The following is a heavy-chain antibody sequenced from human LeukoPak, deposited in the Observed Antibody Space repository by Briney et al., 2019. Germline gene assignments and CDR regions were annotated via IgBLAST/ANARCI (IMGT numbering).Heavy chain of an antibody. CDR3: AKGAFGYDILTGGYYYMDV. CDR1: GFTFDDHA. Sequence: PGGSLRLSXAASGFTFDDHAMHWVRQAPGKGLEWVSLISGDGGSTYYADSVKGRFTISRDNSKNSLYLQMNSLRTEDTALYYCAKGAFGYDILTGGYYYMDVWGKGTTVTVSS. V-gene: IGHV3-43*02. J-gene: IGHJ6*03. CDR2: ISGDGGST. D-gene: IGHD3-9*01.